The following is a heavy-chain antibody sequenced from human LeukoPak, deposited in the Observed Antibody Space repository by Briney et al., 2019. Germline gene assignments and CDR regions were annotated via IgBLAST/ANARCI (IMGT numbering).Heavy chain of an antibody. D-gene: IGHD6-13*01. CDR3: ARGYYSSSRFDS. CDR1: GFPFSNYW. J-gene: IGHJ4*02. Sequence: PGGSLRLSCAASGFPFSNYWMHWVRQAPGKGLVWVSRVNSDRSTTNYADSVKGRFTISRDNAENTLYMRMNSLRPEDTAVYYCARGYYSSSRFDSWGQGTLVTVSS. V-gene: IGHV3-74*01. CDR2: VNSDRSTT.